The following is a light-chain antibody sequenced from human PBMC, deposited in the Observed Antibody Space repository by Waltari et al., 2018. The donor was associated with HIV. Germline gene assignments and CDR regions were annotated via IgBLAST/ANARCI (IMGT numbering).Light chain of an antibody. V-gene: IGLV1-47*01. CDR2: TNN. CDR1: SSNIGRNY. J-gene: IGLJ2*01. CDR3: AAWDASLSVV. Sequence: QSVLTQPPSASGTPGQRVTISCSGSSSNIGRNYVYWYQQLQGTAPKLLIYTNNQRPSGFPDRFSGSKSGTSASLAISGLRSEDEADYYCAAWDASLSVVFGGGTKLTVL.